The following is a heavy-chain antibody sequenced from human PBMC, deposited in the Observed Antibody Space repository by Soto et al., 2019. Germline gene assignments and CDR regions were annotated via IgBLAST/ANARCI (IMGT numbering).Heavy chain of an antibody. CDR2: IIPILGIA. Sequence: QVQLVQSGAEVKKPGSSVKVSCKASGGTFSSYTISWVRQAPGQGLEWMGRIIPILGIANYAQKFQGRVTITADKSTSTAYMELSSLRSEDTAVYYCARANSSGWISDDYWGQGTLVTVSS. V-gene: IGHV1-69*02. CDR1: GGTFSSYT. J-gene: IGHJ4*02. D-gene: IGHD6-19*01. CDR3: ARANSSGWISDDY.